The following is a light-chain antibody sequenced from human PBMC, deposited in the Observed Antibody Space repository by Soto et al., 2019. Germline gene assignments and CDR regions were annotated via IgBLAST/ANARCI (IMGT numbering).Light chain of an antibody. Sequence: QSVLTQTPSASGTPGQRVNLSCSGSSSNIGSNNVNWYQQLPGTAPKLLIYSNNQRTSGVPDRFSGSKSGTSASLAISGLQSEDEADYYCEAWDDSLNGVVFGGGTKLTVL. CDR1: SSNIGSNN. CDR2: SNN. J-gene: IGLJ2*01. CDR3: EAWDDSLNGVV. V-gene: IGLV1-44*01.